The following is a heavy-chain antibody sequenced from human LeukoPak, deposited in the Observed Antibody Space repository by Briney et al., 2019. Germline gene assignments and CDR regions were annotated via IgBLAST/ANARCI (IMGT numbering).Heavy chain of an antibody. V-gene: IGHV4-34*01. CDR1: GFTFSSFG. D-gene: IGHD3-16*01. CDR3: ARAFWGSGIDY. CDR2: INHSGST. Sequence: PGGSLRLSCAASGFTFSSFGMSWVRQAPGKGLEWIGEINHSGSTNYNPSLKSRVTISVDTSKNQFYLKLSSVTAADTAVYYCARAFWGSGIDYWGQGTLVTVSS. J-gene: IGHJ4*02.